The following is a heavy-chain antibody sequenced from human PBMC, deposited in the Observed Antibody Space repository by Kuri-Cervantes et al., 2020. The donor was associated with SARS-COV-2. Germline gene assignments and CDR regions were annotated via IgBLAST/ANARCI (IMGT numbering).Heavy chain of an antibody. J-gene: IGHJ4*02. CDR2: IWYDGSNK. Sequence: GGSLRLSCAASGFTFSSYGMHWVRQAPGKGLEWVAVIWYDGSNKYYADSVKGRFTISRDNSRNTLYLQMNSLRAEDTAVYYCARGGGYDFWSGFDYWGQGTLVTVSS. CDR3: ARGGGYDFWSGFDY. D-gene: IGHD3-3*01. V-gene: IGHV3-33*08. CDR1: GFTFSSYG.